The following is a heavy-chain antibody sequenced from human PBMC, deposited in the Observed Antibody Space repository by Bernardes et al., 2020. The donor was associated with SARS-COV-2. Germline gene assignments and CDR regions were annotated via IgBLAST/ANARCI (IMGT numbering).Heavy chain of an antibody. Sequence: GVSLRLSCAASGFTFSSYWMSWVRQAPGKGLEWVANIKQDGGEKYYVDSVKGRFTISRDNAKNSLYLQMNSLRAEDTAVYYCARDSSSWYWYYYYYGMDVWGQGTTVTVSS. CDR3: ARDSSSWYWYYYYYGMDV. CDR1: GFTFSSYW. V-gene: IGHV3-7*03. D-gene: IGHD6-13*01. J-gene: IGHJ6*02. CDR2: IKQDGGEK.